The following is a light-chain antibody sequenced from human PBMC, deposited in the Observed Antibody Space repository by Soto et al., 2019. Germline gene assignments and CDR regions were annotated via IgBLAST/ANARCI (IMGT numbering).Light chain of an antibody. Sequence: EIVLTQSPGTLSLSPGERATLSCRASQSVSSSYLAWYQQKPGQAPRLLIYGASISATGIPDRFIGSGSGTDFTVTISRLEPEDFAVYYCQQYYSSPQPCGQGTRLEIK. CDR1: QSVSSSY. CDR2: GAS. CDR3: QQYYSSPQP. J-gene: IGKJ5*01. V-gene: IGKV3-20*01.